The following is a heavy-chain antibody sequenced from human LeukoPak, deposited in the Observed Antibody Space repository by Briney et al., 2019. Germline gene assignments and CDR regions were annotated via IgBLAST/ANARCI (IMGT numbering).Heavy chain of an antibody. CDR3: ARQAYGSRFDAFDI. Sequence: GESLKISCEASGYKFTTDCIGWVRQMPGKGLEWMGIIYPDDSETNYSPSFKGQVTMSVDKSITTAFLQWSSLKASDTAMYYCARQAYGSRFDAFDIWGQGTMDTVSS. J-gene: IGHJ3*02. CDR1: GYKFTTDC. CDR2: IYPDDSET. D-gene: IGHD3-22*01. V-gene: IGHV5-51*01.